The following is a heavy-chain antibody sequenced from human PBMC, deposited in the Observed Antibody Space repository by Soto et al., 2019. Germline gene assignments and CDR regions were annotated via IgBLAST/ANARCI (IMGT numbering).Heavy chain of an antibody. V-gene: IGHV3-23*01. J-gene: IGHJ3*02. CDR1: GFTFSSYA. D-gene: IGHD3-16*02. Sequence: GGSLRLSCAASGFTFSSYAMSWVRQAPGKGLEWVSAISGSGGSTYYADSVKGRFTISRDNSKNTLYLQMNSLRAEDTAVYYCAKEGGSYYDYIWGSYRSHNAFDIWGQGTMVTVSS. CDR2: ISGSGGST. CDR3: AKEGGSYYDYIWGSYRSHNAFDI.